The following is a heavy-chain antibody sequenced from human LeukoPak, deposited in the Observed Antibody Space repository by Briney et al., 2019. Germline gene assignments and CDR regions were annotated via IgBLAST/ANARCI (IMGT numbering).Heavy chain of an antibody. Sequence: GGSLRLSCAASGFTFDDYAMHWGRQAPGKGLEWVSGISWNSGSIGYADSVKGRFTISRDNAKNSLYLQMNSLRAEDMALYYCAKDSTAVAGTGFDYWGQGTLVTVSS. J-gene: IGHJ4*02. CDR1: GFTFDDYA. CDR2: ISWNSGSI. CDR3: AKDSTAVAGTGFDY. D-gene: IGHD6-19*01. V-gene: IGHV3-9*03.